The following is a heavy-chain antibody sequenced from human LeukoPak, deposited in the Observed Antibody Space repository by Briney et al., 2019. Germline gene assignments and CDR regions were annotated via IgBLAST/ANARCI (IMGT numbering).Heavy chain of an antibody. D-gene: IGHD2/OR15-2a*01. J-gene: IGHJ3*01. Sequence: GGSLRLSCAASGFTFSSYEMNWVRQAPGKGLEWISYIGGSGSTVSYADSVRGRFTISRDNADNFVYLQMNSLRVEDTAIYYCATHPTFWGQGTMVTVSS. CDR1: GFTFSSYE. CDR2: IGGSGSTV. V-gene: IGHV3-48*03. CDR3: ATHPTF.